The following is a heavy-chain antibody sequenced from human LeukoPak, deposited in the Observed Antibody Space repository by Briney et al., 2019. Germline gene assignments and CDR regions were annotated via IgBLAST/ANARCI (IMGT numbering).Heavy chain of an antibody. D-gene: IGHD4-17*01. V-gene: IGHV1-18*01. CDR2: ISAYNGNT. CDR3: ARGPTPLPYYFDY. J-gene: IGHJ4*02. CDR1: GYTFTSYA. Sequence: ASVKVSCKASGYTFTSYAITWVRQAPGQGLEWMGWISAYNGNTNYAQKLQGRVTMTTDTSTSTAYMELGSLRSDDTAMYYCARGPTPLPYYFDYWGQGTLVTVSS.